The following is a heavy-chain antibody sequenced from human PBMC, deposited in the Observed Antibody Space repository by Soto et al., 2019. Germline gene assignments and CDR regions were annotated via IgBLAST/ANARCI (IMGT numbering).Heavy chain of an antibody. D-gene: IGHD3-22*01. Sequence: SGGSLRLSCAASGFTFSSYAMHWVRQAPGKGLEWVAVISYDGYSNYYADSVKGRFTISRDNSRDTLYLQMNSLRAEDTSVYFCARSWDSSGYPLDYWGQGTLVTVSS. CDR2: ISYDGYSN. CDR1: GFTFSSYA. J-gene: IGHJ4*02. V-gene: IGHV3-30-3*01. CDR3: ARSWDSSGYPLDY.